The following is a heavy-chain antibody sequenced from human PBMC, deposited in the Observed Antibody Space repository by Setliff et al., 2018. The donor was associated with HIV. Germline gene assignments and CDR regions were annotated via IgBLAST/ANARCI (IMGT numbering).Heavy chain of an antibody. CDR2: IKSKIDGGTT. Sequence: GGSLRLSCAASGFTFTSAWMSWVRQAPGKGLEWVGRIKSKIDGGTTDYAAPVKGRFTISRDDSKSTLYLQMNSLKTEDTAVYYCTADGGAALDYWGQGTLVTVSS. J-gene: IGHJ4*02. D-gene: IGHD3-16*01. CDR1: GFTFTSAW. CDR3: TADGGAALDY. V-gene: IGHV3-15*01.